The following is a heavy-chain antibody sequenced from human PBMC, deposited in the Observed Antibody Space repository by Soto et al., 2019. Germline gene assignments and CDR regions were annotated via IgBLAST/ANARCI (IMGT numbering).Heavy chain of an antibody. J-gene: IGHJ6*02. CDR1: GGTFSSYA. Sequence: ASVKVSCKASGGTFSSYAISWVRQAPGQGLEWMGGIIPIFGTANYAQKFQGRVTITADESTSTAYMELSSLRSEDTAVYYCARTVVETVTESFVFVGMDVCGQGTTVTVSS. CDR3: ARTVVETVTESFVFVGMDV. CDR2: IIPIFGTA. D-gene: IGHD4-4*01. V-gene: IGHV1-69*13.